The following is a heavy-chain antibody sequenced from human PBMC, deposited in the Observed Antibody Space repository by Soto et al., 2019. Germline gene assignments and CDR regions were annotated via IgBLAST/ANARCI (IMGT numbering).Heavy chain of an antibody. CDR2: IIPIFGTA. J-gene: IGHJ4*02. Sequence: SVKVSCKASGGTFSSYAISWVRQAPGQGLEWMGGIIPIFGTANYAQKFQGRVTITADESTSTAYMELSSLRSEDTAVYYCARECLSTTVVTRTFDYWGQGTLVTVSS. CDR3: ARECLSTTVVTRTFDY. CDR1: GGTFSSYA. D-gene: IGHD4-17*01. V-gene: IGHV1-69*13.